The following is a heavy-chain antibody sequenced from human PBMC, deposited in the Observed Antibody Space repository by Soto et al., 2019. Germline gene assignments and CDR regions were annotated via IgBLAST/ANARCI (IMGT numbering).Heavy chain of an antibody. CDR2: ISYDGSNK. Sequence: GGSLRLSCAASGFTFSSYGMHWVRQAPGKGLEWVAVISYDGSNKYYADSVKGRFTISRDNSKNTLYLQMNSLRAEDTAVYYCAKDIRELLKACSGGSCYSLYYGMDVWGQGTTVTVSS. CDR1: GFTFSSYG. D-gene: IGHD2-15*01. J-gene: IGHJ6*02. CDR3: AKDIRELLKACSGGSCYSLYYGMDV. V-gene: IGHV3-30*18.